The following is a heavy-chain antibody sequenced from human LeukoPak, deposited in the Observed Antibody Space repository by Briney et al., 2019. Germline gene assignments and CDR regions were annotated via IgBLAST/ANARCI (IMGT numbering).Heavy chain of an antibody. V-gene: IGHV3-48*02. D-gene: IGHD3-16*01. Sequence: GRSLRLSCASSGFTFSSHAMNWVRQAPGKGLEWVSYISSSSSTEYYADSVKGRFTISRDNAKKSLYLRMNSLRDEDAAVYYCATQGATEYFQYWGQGTLVTVSS. CDR2: ISSSSSTE. J-gene: IGHJ1*01. CDR1: GFTFSSHA. CDR3: ATQGATEYFQY.